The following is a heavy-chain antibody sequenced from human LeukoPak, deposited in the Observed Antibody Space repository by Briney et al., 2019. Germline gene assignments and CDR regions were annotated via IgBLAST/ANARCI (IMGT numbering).Heavy chain of an antibody. Sequence: SETLSLTCTVSGGSISSYYWSWIRQPPGKGLEWIGEINHSGSTNYNPSLKSRVTISVDTSKNQFSLKLSSVTAADTALYYCAREVLIDYQYYYMDVWGKGTTVTVSS. CDR1: GGSISSYY. CDR2: INHSGST. J-gene: IGHJ6*03. V-gene: IGHV4-34*01. CDR3: AREVLIDYQYYYMDV.